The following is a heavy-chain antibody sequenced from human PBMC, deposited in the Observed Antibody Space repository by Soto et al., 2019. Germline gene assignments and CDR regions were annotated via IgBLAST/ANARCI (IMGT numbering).Heavy chain of an antibody. Sequence: SVKVSCKASGFTFTSSAVQWVRQARGQRLEWIGWIVVGSGNTNYAQKFQERVTITRDMSTSTAYMELSSLRSEDTAVYYCAAGGIVGVISAFDIWGQGTMVTVSS. CDR1: GFTFTSSA. D-gene: IGHD1-26*01. J-gene: IGHJ3*02. CDR3: AAGGIVGVISAFDI. V-gene: IGHV1-58*01. CDR2: IVVGSGNT.